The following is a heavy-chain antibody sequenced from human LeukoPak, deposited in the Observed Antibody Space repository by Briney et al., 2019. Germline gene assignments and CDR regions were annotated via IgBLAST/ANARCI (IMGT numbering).Heavy chain of an antibody. CDR1: GFIVSNEY. J-gene: IGHJ4*02. Sequence: GGSLRLSCAASGFIVSNEYMTWVRQAPGKGLEWVSLIYSDGRTYYADSVRGRCTISRDNSKNTLYLQMNSLRAEDTALYYCAKGGADYSYGQGLYWGQGTLVTVSS. CDR3: AKGGADYSYGQGLY. CDR2: IYSDGRT. V-gene: IGHV3-53*05. D-gene: IGHD5-18*01.